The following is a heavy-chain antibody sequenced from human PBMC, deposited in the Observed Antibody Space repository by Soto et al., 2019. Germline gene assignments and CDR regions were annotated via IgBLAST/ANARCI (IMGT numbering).Heavy chain of an antibody. CDR1: GFPFNSYA. J-gene: IGHJ4*02. D-gene: IGHD5-12*01. Sequence: EVRLLESGGGLVQPGGSLRLSCEASGFPFNSYAMRWVRQAPGKGLEWVSHIGGDGASTYYADSVKGRFTISRDNSKNTVYLQLDNLTADDTAGYDCTGATDSDYCGQGALVTVSS. CDR3: TGATDSDY. CDR2: IGGDGAST. V-gene: IGHV3-23*01.